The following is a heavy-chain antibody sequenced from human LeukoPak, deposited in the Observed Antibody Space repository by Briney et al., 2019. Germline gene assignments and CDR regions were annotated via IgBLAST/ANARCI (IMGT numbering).Heavy chain of an antibody. CDR3: ARDRLGYCSGDSCYDLYH. J-gene: IGHJ5*02. CDR1: GFTFSSYA. Sequence: GRSLRLSCAASGFTFSSYAMHWVRQAPGKGLEWVAVISYDGSNKYYADSVKGRFTISRDNSKNTLYLQFNSLRAEDTAVYYCARDRLGYCSGDSCYDLYHWGQGTLVTVSS. CDR2: ISYDGSNK. D-gene: IGHD2-15*01. V-gene: IGHV3-30-3*01.